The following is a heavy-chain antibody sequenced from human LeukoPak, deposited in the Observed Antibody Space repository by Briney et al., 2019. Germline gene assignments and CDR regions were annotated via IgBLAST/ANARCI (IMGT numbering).Heavy chain of an antibody. Sequence: GGSLRLSCAASGFTFATYAMSWVRQAPGKGLKWVSGITGSGRTTYYADSVKGRFTISRDNSKNIVSLQMNNLRAEDTAVYHCARGRGLGVVSPYFDYWGQGTLVTVSS. CDR3: ARGRGLGVVSPYFDY. V-gene: IGHV3-23*01. CDR1: GFTFATYA. J-gene: IGHJ4*02. D-gene: IGHD3-3*01. CDR2: ITGSGRTT.